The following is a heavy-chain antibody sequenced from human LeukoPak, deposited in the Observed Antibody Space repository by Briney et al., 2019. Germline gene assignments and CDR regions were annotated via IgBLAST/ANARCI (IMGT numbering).Heavy chain of an antibody. V-gene: IGHV3-73*01. CDR2: IRSKANSYAT. Sequence: PGRSLRLSCATSGFSFSSYGMHWVRQASGKGLEWVGRIRSKANSYATAYAASVKGRFTISRDDSKNTAYLQMNSLKTEDTAVYYCSIGYSYGAWDYYYGMDVWGQGTTVTVSS. J-gene: IGHJ6*02. CDR1: GFSFSSYG. D-gene: IGHD5-18*01. CDR3: SIGYSYGAWDYYYGMDV.